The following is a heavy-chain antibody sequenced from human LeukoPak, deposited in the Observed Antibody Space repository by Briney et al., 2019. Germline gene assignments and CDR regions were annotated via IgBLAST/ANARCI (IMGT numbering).Heavy chain of an antibody. CDR1: GLAFSSYE. V-gene: IGHV3-48*03. CDR3: ASRQSYGGYDY. Sequence: GGSLRLSCAASGLAFSSYEMNWVRQAPGKGLEWVSYISTSGTTIHYADSVKGRFTFSRDNAQNSVYLQMNSLRAEDTAVYYCASRQSYGGYDYWGQGTLVTVSS. CDR2: ISTSGTTI. D-gene: IGHD5-12*01. J-gene: IGHJ4*02.